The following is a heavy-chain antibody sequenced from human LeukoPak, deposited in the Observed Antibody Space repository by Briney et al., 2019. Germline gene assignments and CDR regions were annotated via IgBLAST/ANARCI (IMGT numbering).Heavy chain of an antibody. CDR2: IYHSGST. CDR1: GGSISSSNW. CDR3: ARDHRAIAVAGTGVYYYYGMDV. D-gene: IGHD6-19*01. J-gene: IGHJ6*02. V-gene: IGHV4-4*02. Sequence: PSETLSLTCAVSGGSISSSNWWSWVRQPPGKGLEWIGEIYHSGSTNYNPSLKSRVTISVDKSKNQFSLKLSSVTAADTAVYYCARDHRAIAVAGTGVYYYYGMDVWGQGTTVTVSS.